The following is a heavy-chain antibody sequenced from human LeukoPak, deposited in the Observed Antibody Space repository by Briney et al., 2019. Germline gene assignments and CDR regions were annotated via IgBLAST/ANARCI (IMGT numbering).Heavy chain of an antibody. Sequence: SATLSLTCTGSGGPISRYYWSWIRQPAGKGLECIGRIYTSGSTNYNPALKSRVTMSVDTSKNQFSLKLSSVTAADTAVYYCASSSSWAHNPFDYWGQGTLVTVSS. V-gene: IGHV4-4*07. CDR1: GGPISRYY. CDR2: IYTSGST. CDR3: ASSSSWAHNPFDY. D-gene: IGHD6-13*01. J-gene: IGHJ4*02.